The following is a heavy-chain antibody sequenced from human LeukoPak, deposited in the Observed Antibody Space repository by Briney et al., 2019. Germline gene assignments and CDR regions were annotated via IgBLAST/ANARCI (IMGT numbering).Heavy chain of an antibody. CDR1: GYTFTGYY. Sequence: ASVKVSCKASGYTFTGYYMHWVRQAPGQGLEWMGWINPNSGGTNYAQKFQGRVTMTRDTSISTAYMELSSLRSEDTAVYYCATHYYDSSGYYIDYWGQGTLVTVSS. CDR3: ATHYYDSSGYYIDY. J-gene: IGHJ4*02. D-gene: IGHD3-22*01. V-gene: IGHV1-2*02. CDR2: INPNSGGT.